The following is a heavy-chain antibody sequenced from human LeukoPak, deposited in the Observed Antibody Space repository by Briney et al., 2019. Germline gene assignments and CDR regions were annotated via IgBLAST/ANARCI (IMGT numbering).Heavy chain of an antibody. V-gene: IGHV4-30-2*01. CDR2: IYHSGST. Sequence: SETLSLTCAVSGGSISSGGYSWSWIRQPPGKGLEWIGYIYHSGSTYYNPSLKSRVTISVDRSKNRFSLKLSSVTAADTAVYYCARASSYYYGSGSLRFDYWGQGTLVTVSS. CDR3: ARASSYYYGSGSLRFDY. J-gene: IGHJ4*02. CDR1: GGSISSGGYS. D-gene: IGHD3-10*01.